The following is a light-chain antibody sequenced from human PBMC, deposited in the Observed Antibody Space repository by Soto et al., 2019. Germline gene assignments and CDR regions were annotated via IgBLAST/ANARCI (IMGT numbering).Light chain of an antibody. V-gene: IGKV3-15*01. Sequence: EIVMTQSPATLSVSPGERATLSCRASQSVSILLAWYQQKPGQAPRLLVYDASTRATAIPARFSGSGSGTEFTLTINTLQPEDFAVYYCQQYYQWPSYTFGQGTKVDIK. CDR1: QSVSIL. J-gene: IGKJ2*01. CDR2: DAS. CDR3: QQYYQWPSYT.